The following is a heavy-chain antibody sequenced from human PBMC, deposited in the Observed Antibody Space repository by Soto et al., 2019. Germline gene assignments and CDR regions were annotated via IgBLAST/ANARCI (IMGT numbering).Heavy chain of an antibody. Sequence: QVQLQESGPGLVKPSDTLSLTCAVSGYSISSSNWWGWIRQPPGKGLEWIGYIYYSGTTYYNPSLKRRVTMSVDTSKNQFSLKLTYVTAVATAVYYCARREIQGPIDYWGQGSLVTVSS. J-gene: IGHJ4*02. V-gene: IGHV4-28*01. CDR1: GYSISSSNW. CDR2: IYYSGTT. CDR3: ARREIQGPIDY. D-gene: IGHD1-26*01.